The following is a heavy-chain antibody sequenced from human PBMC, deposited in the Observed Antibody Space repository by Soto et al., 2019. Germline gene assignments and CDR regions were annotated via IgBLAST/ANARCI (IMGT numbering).Heavy chain of an antibody. CDR3: TTSRWLHPFDY. J-gene: IGHJ4*02. Sequence: EVQLVESGGGLVKPGGSLRLSCAASGFTFSNAWMSWVRQAPGKGLEWVGRIKSKTDGGTTDYAAPVKGRFTISRDDSKNTLYLQMNSLKTEDTGVYYCTTSRWLHPFDYWGQGALVTVSS. D-gene: IGHD5-12*01. CDR2: IKSKTDGGTT. V-gene: IGHV3-15*01. CDR1: GFTFSNAW.